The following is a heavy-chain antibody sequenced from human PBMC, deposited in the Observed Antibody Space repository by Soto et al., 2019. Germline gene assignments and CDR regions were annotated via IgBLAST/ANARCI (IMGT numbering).Heavy chain of an antibody. CDR1: GGTFSSYT. J-gene: IGHJ4*02. Sequence: QVQLVQSGAEVKKPGSSVKVSCKASGGTFSSYTISWVRQAPGQGLEWMGRIIPILGIANYAQKFQGRVTITADKSTSTAYMELSSLRSEDTAVYYCARLEDSGYDIGYWSQGTLVTVSS. CDR3: ARLEDSGYDIGY. CDR2: IIPILGIA. D-gene: IGHD5-12*01. V-gene: IGHV1-69*02.